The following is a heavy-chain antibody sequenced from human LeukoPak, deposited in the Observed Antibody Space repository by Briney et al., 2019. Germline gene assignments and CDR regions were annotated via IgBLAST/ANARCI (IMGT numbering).Heavy chain of an antibody. V-gene: IGHV3-23*01. CDR1: GFTFSSYA. CDR3: AKDRQYQLLRGFDY. D-gene: IGHD2-2*01. CDR2: ISSSGGST. J-gene: IGHJ4*02. Sequence: GGSLRLSCAASGFTFSSYAMSWVRQAPGKGLGWVSAISSSGGSTSYADSVKGRFTISRDNSKNTPYLQMNSLRAVDTAVYYCAKDRQYQLLRGFDYWGQGTLVTVSS.